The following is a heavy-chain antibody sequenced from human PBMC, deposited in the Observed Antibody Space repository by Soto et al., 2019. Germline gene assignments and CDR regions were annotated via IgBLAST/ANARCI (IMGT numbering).Heavy chain of an antibody. J-gene: IGHJ6*02. CDR1: GYGFTSSW. CDR3: ARQYCSGDCYSDYYYGMDV. V-gene: IGHV5-51*01. CDR2: IYLGDSDT. Sequence: GESLKISCEGSGYGFTSSWIAWVRQMPGKGLEWMGIIYLGDSDTRYSPSFQGQVTISVDKSISTAYLRWSSLKASDTAMYYCARQYCSGDCYSDYYYGMDVWGQGTTVTVSS. D-gene: IGHD2-21*02.